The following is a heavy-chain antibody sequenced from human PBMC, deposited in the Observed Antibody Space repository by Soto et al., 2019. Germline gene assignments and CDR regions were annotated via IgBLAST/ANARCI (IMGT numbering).Heavy chain of an antibody. CDR3: ARRKADIVVVPAAIDYYYYMDV. J-gene: IGHJ6*03. D-gene: IGHD2-2*01. CDR1: GSSISSYY. V-gene: IGHV4-59*08. Sequence: PSETLSLTCTVSGSSISSYYWSWIRQPPGKGLEWIGYIYYSGSTNYNPSLKRRVTISVDTSKNQFSLKLSSVTAADTAVYYCARRKADIVVVPAAIDYYYYMDVWGKGTTVTVS. CDR2: IYYSGST.